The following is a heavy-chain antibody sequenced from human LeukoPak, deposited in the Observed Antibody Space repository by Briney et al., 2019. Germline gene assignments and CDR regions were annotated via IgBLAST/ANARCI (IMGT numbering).Heavy chain of an antibody. Sequence: KPSETLSLTCTVSGDSMRDDYWGWIRQPAGRGLEWIGRIYSSANIGYNPSLESRVTLSIDTSKNQFSLKLSSVTAADTAVYYCARVTGDVVGPFYYYYLDVWGKGTTVTISS. V-gene: IGHV4-4*07. CDR1: GDSMRDDY. CDR2: IYSSANI. CDR3: ARVTGDVVGPFYYYYLDV. J-gene: IGHJ6*03. D-gene: IGHD2-15*01.